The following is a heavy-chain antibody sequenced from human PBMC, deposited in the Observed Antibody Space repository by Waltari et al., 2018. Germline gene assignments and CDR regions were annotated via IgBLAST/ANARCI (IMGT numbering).Heavy chain of an antibody. CDR3: ARAAAPGKGAHWFDP. V-gene: IGHV1-8*01. J-gene: IGHJ5*02. CDR1: GYTFTNYD. CDR2: MNPNSGNT. D-gene: IGHD6-13*01. Sequence: QVQLVQSGAEVKQPGASLKVSCKTSGYTFTNYDINWLRQGPGQRIEWRGWMNPNSGNTGFAQDFQDRLIMTANNAITTAYMELTGLTSGDTAVYYCARAAAPGKGAHWFDPWGQGTLVTVSS.